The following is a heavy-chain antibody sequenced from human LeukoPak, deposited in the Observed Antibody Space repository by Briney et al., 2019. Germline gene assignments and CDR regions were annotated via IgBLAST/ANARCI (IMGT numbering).Heavy chain of an antibody. CDR1: GFTFSSYE. J-gene: IGHJ4*02. CDR2: ISSSGSTI. D-gene: IGHD3-3*01. Sequence: GGSLRLSCAASGFTFSSYEMNWVRQAPGKGLEWVSYISSSGSTIYYADSVKGRFTISRDNAKNSLYLQMNSLRAEDTAVYYCARLTIYGVVGGDYWGQGTLVTVSS. V-gene: IGHV3-48*03. CDR3: ARLTIYGVVGGDY.